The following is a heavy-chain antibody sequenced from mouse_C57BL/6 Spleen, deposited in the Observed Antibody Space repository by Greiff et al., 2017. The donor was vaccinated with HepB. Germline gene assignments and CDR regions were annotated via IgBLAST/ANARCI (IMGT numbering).Heavy chain of an antibody. CDR1: GFSLTSYG. V-gene: IGHV2-2*01. CDR2: IWRGGST. Sequence: VQLQESGPGLVQPSQSLSITCTVSGFSLTSYGVDWVRQSPGKGLEWLGVIWRGGSTDYNAAFISRLSITKDNTKSQVFFRMNSLQADDTAIYYCARNSGYYAMDYWGQGTSVTVSS. CDR3: ARNSGYYAMDY. J-gene: IGHJ4*01.